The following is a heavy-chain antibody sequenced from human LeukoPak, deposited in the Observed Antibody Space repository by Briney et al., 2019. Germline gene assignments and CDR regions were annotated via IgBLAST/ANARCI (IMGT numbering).Heavy chain of an antibody. V-gene: IGHV4-31*03. D-gene: IGHD1-26*01. CDR2: IYYSGSS. CDR1: GGSISRGGSY. CDR3: SRESGAFPPFGY. Sequence: SETLSLTCTVSGGSISRGGSYWGWVSQHPEKGMGWVGYIYYSGSSYYNPSLKSRVTISVDTSKNHLSLTLTSVTAADTAVYYCSRESGAFPPFGYWGQGTLVTVSS. J-gene: IGHJ4*02.